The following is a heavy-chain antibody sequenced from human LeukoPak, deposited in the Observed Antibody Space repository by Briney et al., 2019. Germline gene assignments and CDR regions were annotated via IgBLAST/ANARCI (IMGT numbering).Heavy chain of an antibody. CDR1: GGSISSSSYY. D-gene: IGHD1-26*01. J-gene: IGHJ4*02. CDR3: ARSLVGATLIDY. CDR2: IYYSGST. Sequence: SETLSLTCTVSGGSISSSSYYWGWIRQPPGKGLEWIGSIYYSGSTYYNPSLKSRVTISVDTSKNQFSLKLSSVTAADTAVYYCARSLVGATLIDYWGQGTLVTVSS. V-gene: IGHV4-39*01.